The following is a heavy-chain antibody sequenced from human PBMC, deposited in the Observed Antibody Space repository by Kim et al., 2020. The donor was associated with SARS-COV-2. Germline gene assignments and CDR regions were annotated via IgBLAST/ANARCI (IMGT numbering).Heavy chain of an antibody. CDR3: ARVRYSGSYYSDS. V-gene: IGHV3-53*04. Sequence: YADSVKGRFTISRHNSKNTLYLQMNNLRAEDTAVYYCARVRYSGSYYSDSWGQGTLVTVSS. J-gene: IGHJ4*02. D-gene: IGHD1-26*01.